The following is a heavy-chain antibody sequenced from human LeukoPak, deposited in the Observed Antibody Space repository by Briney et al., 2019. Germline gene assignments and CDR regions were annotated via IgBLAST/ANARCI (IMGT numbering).Heavy chain of an antibody. CDR3: ARDLSGVTGYTYGRGIDY. Sequence: GGSLRLSCAASGFTFSSHWMSWVRQAPGKGLEWVANIKKDGSEKYYVDSVKGRFTISRDNAKTSLYLRMNSLRADDTAVYYCARDLSGVTGYTYGRGIDYWGQGTLVTVSS. D-gene: IGHD5-18*01. V-gene: IGHV3-7*01. J-gene: IGHJ4*02. CDR2: IKKDGSEK. CDR1: GFTFSSHW.